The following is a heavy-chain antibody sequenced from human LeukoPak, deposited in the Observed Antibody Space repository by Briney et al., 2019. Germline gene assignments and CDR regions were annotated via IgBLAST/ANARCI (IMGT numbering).Heavy chain of an antibody. CDR3: ARLSPIWWFF. J-gene: IGHJ4*02. D-gene: IGHD2-21*01. CDR2: IYYSGIT. CDR1: GGSISSSSHY. V-gene: IGHV4-39*01. Sequence: SEPLSLTCTVSGGSISSSSHYWGWIRQPPGKGLEWLGSIYYSGITYYNPSLKSRVTISSDTSKNQFSLKLTSVPAADTAVYYCARLSPIWWFFWGQGTLVTVSS.